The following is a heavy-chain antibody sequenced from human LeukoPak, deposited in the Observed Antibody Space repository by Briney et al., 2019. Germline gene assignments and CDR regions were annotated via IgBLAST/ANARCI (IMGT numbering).Heavy chain of an antibody. J-gene: IGHJ3*02. V-gene: IGHV3-21*01. CDR3: ARDQYDILTGSNDAFDI. D-gene: IGHD3-9*01. CDR1: GFTFSSYA. CDR2: ISSSSSYI. Sequence: PGGSLRLSCAASGFTFSSYAMSWVRQAPGKGLEWVSSISSSSSYIYYADSVKGRFTISRDNAKNSLYLQMNSLRAEDTAVYYCARDQYDILTGSNDAFDIWGQGTMVTVSS.